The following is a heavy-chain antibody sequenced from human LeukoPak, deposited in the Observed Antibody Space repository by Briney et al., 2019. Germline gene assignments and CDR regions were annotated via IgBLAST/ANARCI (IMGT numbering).Heavy chain of an antibody. CDR2: IRYDGNYK. V-gene: IGHV3-30*02. CDR1: GFTFSTYS. CDR3: AKVLSGSPPQAFEY. D-gene: IGHD1-26*01. Sequence: GGSLRLSCAASGFTFSTYSMNWVRQAPGKGLEWVAYIRYDGNYKYYADSVKGRFTISRDNSKNTLYLQMNSLRAEDTAIYYCAKVLSGSPPQAFEYWGQGTLLTVTS. J-gene: IGHJ4*02.